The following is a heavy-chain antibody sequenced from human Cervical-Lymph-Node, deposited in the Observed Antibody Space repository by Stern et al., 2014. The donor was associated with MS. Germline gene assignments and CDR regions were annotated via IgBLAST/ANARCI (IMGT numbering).Heavy chain of an antibody. CDR3: ARDRGSYSDY. CDR1: GYTFTAYF. D-gene: IGHD1-26*01. CDR2: IRPKTGSA. V-gene: IGHV1-2*02. Sequence: VQLVQSGAEVERHGASGKVSCKASGYTFTAYFLDWVRKAPGQGLVRMGWIRPKTGSATYAQKLQDRVTMTRDTSINTGYMEVSSLRSDDTAVYYCARDRGSYSDYWGHGTLVAVSS. J-gene: IGHJ4*01.